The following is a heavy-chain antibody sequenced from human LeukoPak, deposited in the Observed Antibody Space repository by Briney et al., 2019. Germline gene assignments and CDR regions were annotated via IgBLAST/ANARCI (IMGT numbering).Heavy chain of an antibody. Sequence: SETLSLTCSVSDGSINSYYWNWIRRPPGKGLEWIGYIYYNGNTNYSPSLKSRVTISVDTSKNQFSLKLSSVTAADTAVYYCAQFGELFSFDYWGQGTLVTVSS. CDR3: AQFGELFSFDY. J-gene: IGHJ4*02. CDR2: IYYNGNT. V-gene: IGHV4-59*01. CDR1: DGSINSYY. D-gene: IGHD3-10*01.